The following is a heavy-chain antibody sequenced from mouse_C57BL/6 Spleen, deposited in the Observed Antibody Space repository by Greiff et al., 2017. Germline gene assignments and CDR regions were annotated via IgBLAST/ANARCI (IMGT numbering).Heavy chain of an antibody. V-gene: IGHV1-64*01. CDR2: IHPNSGST. Sequence: VQLQQPGAELVKPGASVKLSCKASGYTFTSYWMHWVKQRPGQGLEWIGMIHPNSGSTNYNEKFKSKATLTVDKSSSTAYMQLSSLTSEDSAVYYCARRGSSPDFDVWGTGTTVTVSS. CDR3: ARRGSSPDFDV. CDR1: GYTFTSYW. J-gene: IGHJ1*03. D-gene: IGHD1-1*01.